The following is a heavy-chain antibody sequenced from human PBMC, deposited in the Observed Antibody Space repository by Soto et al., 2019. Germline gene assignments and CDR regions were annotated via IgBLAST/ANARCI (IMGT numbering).Heavy chain of an antibody. CDR2: ISAGSGNT. CDR3: TRGGGIQLSSYSYYYGMDV. J-gene: IGHJ6*01. CDR1: GYTFTSSA. D-gene: IGHD5-18*01. V-gene: IGHV1-3*01. Sequence: QVQLVQSGAEVKKPGASVKVSCKASGYTFTSSAMHWVRQAPGQRLEWMAWISAGSGNTRYSQNFQGRVTITRDTSASTAYMELSSLRSEDTAVYYCTRGGGIQLSSYSYYYGMDVW.